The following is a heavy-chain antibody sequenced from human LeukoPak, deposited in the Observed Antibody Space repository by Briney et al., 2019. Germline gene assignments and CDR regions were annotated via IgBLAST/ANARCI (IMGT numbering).Heavy chain of an antibody. CDR3: AKDSRSITMVRGGWFDP. J-gene: IGHJ5*02. D-gene: IGHD3-10*01. CDR2: ISWNSGSI. Sequence: QPGGSLRLSCAASGFTFDDYAMHWARQAPGKGLEWVSGISWNSGSIGYADPVKGRFTISRDNAKNSLYLQMNSLRAEDTALYYCAKDSRSITMVRGGWFDPWGQGTLVTVSS. V-gene: IGHV3-9*01. CDR1: GFTFDDYA.